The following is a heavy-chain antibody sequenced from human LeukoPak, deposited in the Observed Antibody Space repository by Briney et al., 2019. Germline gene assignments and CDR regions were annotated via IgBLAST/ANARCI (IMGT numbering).Heavy chain of an antibody. CDR2: IRSKRYGGTS. CDR3: AWRGGPDSIDAFDI. J-gene: IGHJ3*02. D-gene: IGHD2-15*01. V-gene: IGHV3-49*04. CDR1: GFTPGDNP. Sequence: HSGRSLRLSCTASGFTPGDNPVIWVRQAPGKGLEWVAFIRSKRYGGTSEHAASVKGRFTTSRDESKGVAYLQMNSLRTDDTAVYYCAWRGGPDSIDAFDIWGQGTQVTVSS.